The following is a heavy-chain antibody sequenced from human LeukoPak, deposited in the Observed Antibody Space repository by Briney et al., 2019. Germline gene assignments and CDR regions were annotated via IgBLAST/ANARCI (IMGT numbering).Heavy chain of an antibody. CDR3: VRDLGFSTFDN. CDR1: GFTFSFYW. V-gene: IGHV3-7*01. CDR2: MNRDGSEI. Sequence: PGGSLRLSCVASGFTFSFYWMSWVRQAPGKGLEWVANMNRDGSEINYVDSVRGRFTISRDNAKNSVYLQMNSLRAEDTAVYFCVRDLGFSTFDNWGQGTLVTVSS. D-gene: IGHD5/OR15-5a*01. J-gene: IGHJ4*02.